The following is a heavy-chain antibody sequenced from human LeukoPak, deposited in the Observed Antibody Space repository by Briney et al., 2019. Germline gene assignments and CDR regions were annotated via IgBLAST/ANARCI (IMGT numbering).Heavy chain of an antibody. Sequence: SVQVSCKASGYTFTSYYIHWVRHAPAQGLEWMGWINTNSAGTNYAQKLQGKVTMTRVTSISTAYMELSRMRSDDTAVYYCAREARYYYDSSGFHQLFDYWGQGTLVTVSS. D-gene: IGHD3-22*01. CDR2: INTNSAGT. CDR1: GYTFTSYY. CDR3: AREARYYYDSSGFHQLFDY. J-gene: IGHJ4*02. V-gene: IGHV1-2*02.